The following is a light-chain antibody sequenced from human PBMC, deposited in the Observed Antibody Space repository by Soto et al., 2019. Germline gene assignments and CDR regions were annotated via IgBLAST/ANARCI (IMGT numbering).Light chain of an antibody. V-gene: IGKV3-15*01. J-gene: IGKJ5*01. CDR1: QSVSSN. CDR2: GAF. Sequence: EFVLTQSPSTLSLSPGRRATLACRASQSVSSNLAWYQQKPGQAPRLLXYGAFTRATGIPARFSGSGSGTEFTLTISSLQSQDFAVYYCQQYNNWPRRGFGQGTRLEIK. CDR3: QQYNNWPRRG.